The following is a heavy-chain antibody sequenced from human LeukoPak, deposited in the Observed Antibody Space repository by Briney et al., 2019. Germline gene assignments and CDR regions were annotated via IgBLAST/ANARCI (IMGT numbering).Heavy chain of an antibody. J-gene: IGHJ5*02. CDR3: ARDLYCSGGSCYSGRWFDP. CDR1: GFTFSSYW. V-gene: IGHV3-7*05. CDR2: XXXXXSEK. D-gene: IGHD2-15*01. Sequence: GGSLRLSCAASGFTFSSYWMSWVRQAPGKGLEWVANXXXXXSEKYYVDSVKGRFTISRDNAKNSLYLQMNSLRAEDTAVYYCARDLYCSGGSCYSGRWFDPWGRGTLVTVSS.